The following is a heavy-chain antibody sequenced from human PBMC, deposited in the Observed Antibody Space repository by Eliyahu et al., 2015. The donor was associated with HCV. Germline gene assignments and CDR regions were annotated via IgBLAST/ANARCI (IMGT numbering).Heavy chain of an antibody. V-gene: IGHV3-23*01. CDR1: GFXFCSXS. J-gene: IGHJ4*02. D-gene: IGHD3-22*01. Sequence: EVQLLESGGGLVQPGGSLRLSCAASGFXFCSXSLXGVRXAPGKGLEGVSAISGSGGSTYYADSVKGRFTISRDNSKNTLYLQMNSLRAEDTAVYYCAKDITYYYDSSGYYFDYWGQGTLVTVSS. CDR3: AKDITYYYDSSGYYFDY. CDR2: ISGSGGST.